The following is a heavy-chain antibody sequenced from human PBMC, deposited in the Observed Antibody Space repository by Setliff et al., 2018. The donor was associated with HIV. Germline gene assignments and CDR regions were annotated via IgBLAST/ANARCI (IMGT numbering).Heavy chain of an antibody. CDR2: VSAWDGRT. Sequence: ASVKVSCKASGYLFTHYGVSWVRQAPGQGLEWVGWVSAWDGRTDYSQKVQGRVTMTTDASTSTAYMELRSLTSDDTAVYYCARAYDILTGYFDYWGQGTLVTVSS. CDR3: ARAYDILTGYFDY. D-gene: IGHD3-9*01. J-gene: IGHJ4*02. CDR1: GYLFTHYG. V-gene: IGHV1-18*01.